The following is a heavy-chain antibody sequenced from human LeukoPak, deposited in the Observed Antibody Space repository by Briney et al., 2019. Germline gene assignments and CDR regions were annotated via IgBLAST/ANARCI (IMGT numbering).Heavy chain of an antibody. CDR2: IYYSGST. Sequence: SETLSLTCTVSGGSISSSSYYWGWIRQPPGKGLEWIGSIYYSGSTYYNPSLKSRVTISVDTSKNQFSLKLSSVTAADTAVYYCARDLLGYDSSGYYYSFFDYWGQGTLVTVSS. CDR1: GGSISSSSYY. CDR3: ARDLLGYDSSGYYYSFFDY. V-gene: IGHV4-39*07. D-gene: IGHD3-22*01. J-gene: IGHJ4*02.